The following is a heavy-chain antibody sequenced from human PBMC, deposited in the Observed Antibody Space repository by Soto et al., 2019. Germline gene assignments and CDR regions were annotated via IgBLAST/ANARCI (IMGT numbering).Heavy chain of an antibody. V-gene: IGHV3-23*01. CDR1: GFTLSSHA. CDR3: ASPRSTVVAYYAFDL. J-gene: IGHJ3*01. D-gene: IGHD2-2*01. CDR2: ISGSGAYT. Sequence: EAQLLESGGGLAQPGGSLRLSCAGSGFTLSSHAMSWVRQAPGKGLEWVSAISGSGAYTNYADSVKGRFTISRDDSKNSLHLQMNSLRAEDTAVYYCASPRSTVVAYYAFDLWGQGTMVTVSS.